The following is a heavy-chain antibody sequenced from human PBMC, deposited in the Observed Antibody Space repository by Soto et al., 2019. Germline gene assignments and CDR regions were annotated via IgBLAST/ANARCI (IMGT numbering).Heavy chain of an antibody. CDR2: INPSGGST. CDR3: AAAVRRTAHDYNTKDFYYYYMDV. D-gene: IGHD4-4*01. V-gene: IGHV1-46*03. CDR1: GYTFTSYY. Sequence: QVQLVQSGAEVKKPGASVKVSCKASGYTFTSYYMHWVRQAPGQGLEWMGIINPSGGSTSYAQKFQGRGTMITNTSSRKVFMELSSVRCLDAAVYYCAAAVRRTAHDYNTKDFYYYYMDVWGKGPTVTVSS. J-gene: IGHJ6*03.